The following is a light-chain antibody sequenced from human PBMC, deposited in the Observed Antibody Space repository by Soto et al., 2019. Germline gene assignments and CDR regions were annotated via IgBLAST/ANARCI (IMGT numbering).Light chain of an antibody. CDR2: CAS. J-gene: IGKJ4*01. CDR1: QTVTSDY. V-gene: IGKV3-20*01. Sequence: EIVLTQSPGTLSLSPGERAALSCRASQTVTSDYLAWYQQKPGQAPRLLIYCASDRATGIPDRFSASGSGTDFTLTISRLEPQDIAIYYCQQYGDSPLTFGGGTRVEIK. CDR3: QQYGDSPLT.